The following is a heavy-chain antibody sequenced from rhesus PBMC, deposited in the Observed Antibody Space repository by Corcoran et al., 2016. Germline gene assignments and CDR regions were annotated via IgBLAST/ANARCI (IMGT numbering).Heavy chain of an antibody. V-gene: IGHV4-122*02. Sequence: QLQLQESGPGLVKPSETLSLTCAVSGYSISSGYGWSWIRQPPGKGLEWIGYISYSGSTSYNPSLKSRVTISRDTSKNQVSLKLSSVTAADTAVYYCARALYSGSWGTYYFDYWGQGVLVTVSS. CDR1: GYSISSGYG. CDR3: ARALYSGSWGTYYFDY. D-gene: IGHD6-25*01. J-gene: IGHJ4*01. CDR2: ISYSGST.